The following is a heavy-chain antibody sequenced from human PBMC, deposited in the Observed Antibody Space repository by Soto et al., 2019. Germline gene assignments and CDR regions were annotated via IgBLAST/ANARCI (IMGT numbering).Heavy chain of an antibody. J-gene: IGHJ4*02. D-gene: IGHD3-22*01. CDR1: GSIFTDHG. V-gene: IGHV1-18*01. CDR2: ISAYTGNT. CDR3: AKARPRFTQDFYDVY. Sequence: QVQLVQSGTEVKKPGASVKVSCKTSGSIFTDHGISWVRQAPGQGLEWMGWISAYTGNTDYAQKFQDRLTMTTDAPTSTAYLELRSLSSDDTAVYYCAKARPRFTQDFYDVYWGQGTLITVSS.